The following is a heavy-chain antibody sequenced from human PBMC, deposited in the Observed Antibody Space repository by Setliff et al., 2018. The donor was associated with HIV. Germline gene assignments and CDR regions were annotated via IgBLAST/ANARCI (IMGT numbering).Heavy chain of an antibody. CDR1: GYSISSGYY. Sequence: ASETLSLTCAVSGYSISSGYYWGWIRQPPGKGLEWMGSIYHSGSTYYTPSLNSRVTISVDTSKNQFSLKLSSVTASDTAVYYCARSPERGYDSDWFDPWGQGTLVTVS. J-gene: IGHJ5*02. V-gene: IGHV4-38-2*01. D-gene: IGHD5-12*01. CDR3: ARSPERGYDSDWFDP. CDR2: IYHSGST.